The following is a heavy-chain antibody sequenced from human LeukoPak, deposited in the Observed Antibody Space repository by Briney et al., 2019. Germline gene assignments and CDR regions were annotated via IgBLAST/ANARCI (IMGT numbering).Heavy chain of an antibody. V-gene: IGHV1-24*01. Sequence: GASVKVSCKVSGYTLTELSMHWVRQAPGKGLEWMGGFDPEDGETIYAQKFQGRVTITADKSTSTAYMELSSLRSEDTAVYYCARYGGSCYSCRYYFDYWGQGTLVTVSS. J-gene: IGHJ4*02. CDR3: ARYGGSCYSCRYYFDY. D-gene: IGHD2-15*01. CDR1: GYTLTELS. CDR2: FDPEDGET.